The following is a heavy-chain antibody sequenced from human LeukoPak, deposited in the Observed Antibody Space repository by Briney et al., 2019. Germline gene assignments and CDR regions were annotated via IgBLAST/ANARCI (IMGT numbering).Heavy chain of an antibody. V-gene: IGHV4-34*01. CDR1: GGSFSGYY. CDR2: INHSGST. J-gene: IGHJ4*02. Sequence: SETLSLTCAVYGGSFSGYYWSWIRQPPGKGLEWIGEINHSGSTNYNPSLKSRVTISVDTSKNQFSLKLSSVTAADTAVYYCARGYYFDSSGYPLHNINALNDFWGQGTLVTVSS. D-gene: IGHD3-22*01. CDR3: ARGYYFDSSGYPLHNINALNDF.